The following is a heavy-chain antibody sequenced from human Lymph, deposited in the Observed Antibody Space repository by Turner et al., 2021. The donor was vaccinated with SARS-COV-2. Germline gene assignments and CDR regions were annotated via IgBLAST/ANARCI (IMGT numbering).Heavy chain of an antibody. D-gene: IGHD3-9*01. CDR3: ASNYDILTGYYTRNWFDP. V-gene: IGHV4-39*01. Sequence: QLQLQESGPGLVKPSETLSLTCTVSGGSISSSSYYWGWIRQPPGKGLEWIGSIYYSGSTYYNPPLKSRVTISVDTVKNQFSLKLSSGTAADTAVYYCASNYDILTGYYTRNWFDPWGQGTLVTVSS. J-gene: IGHJ5*02. CDR2: IYYSGST. CDR1: GGSISSSSYY.